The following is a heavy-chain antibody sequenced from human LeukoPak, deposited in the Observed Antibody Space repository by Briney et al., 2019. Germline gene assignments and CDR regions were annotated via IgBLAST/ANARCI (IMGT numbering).Heavy chain of an antibody. V-gene: IGHV4-30-4*01. CDR1: GGSISRDDYY. D-gene: IGHD3-10*01. J-gene: IGHJ4*02. CDR3: ARIWDYYGAGPLDY. Sequence: SETLSLTCTVSGGSISRDDYYWSWIRQPPGKGLEWIGYIYYSGTTYFNPSLESRVTVSVDTSKNQFSLKLSSVTAADTAVYYCARIWDYYGAGPLDYWGQGTLVTVSS. CDR2: IYYSGTT.